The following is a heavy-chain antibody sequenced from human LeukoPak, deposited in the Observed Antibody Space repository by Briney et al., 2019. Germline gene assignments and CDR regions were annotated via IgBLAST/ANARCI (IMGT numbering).Heavy chain of an antibody. CDR3: AKQQLVHYYYYGMDV. D-gene: IGHD6-13*01. Sequence: GGSLRLSCAASGFTFSSYSMNWVRQAPGKGLEWVSYISSSSSTIYYADSVKGRFTISRDNAKNSLYLQMNSLRAEDTAVYYCAKQQLVHYYYYGMDVWGQGTTVTVSS. CDR1: GFTFSSYS. J-gene: IGHJ6*02. V-gene: IGHV3-48*01. CDR2: ISSSSSTI.